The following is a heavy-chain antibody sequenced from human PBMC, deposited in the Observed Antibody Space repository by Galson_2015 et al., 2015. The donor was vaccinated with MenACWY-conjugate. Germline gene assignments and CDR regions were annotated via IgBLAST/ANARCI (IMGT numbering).Heavy chain of an antibody. CDR2: IYSSGST. Sequence: TLSLTCTVSGGSVSSGSYWTWIRQPPGTGLEWIGLIYSSGSTKYNPSLKSRVTISLDMSKNQVSLKLSSVTAADTAVYYCAREYNKWGQGTLVTVSS. CDR1: GGSVSSGSY. D-gene: IGHD1-14*01. CDR3: AREYNK. J-gene: IGHJ4*02. V-gene: IGHV4-61*01.